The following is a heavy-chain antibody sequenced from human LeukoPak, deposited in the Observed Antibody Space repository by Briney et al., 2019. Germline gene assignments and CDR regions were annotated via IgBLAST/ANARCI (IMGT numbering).Heavy chain of an antibody. J-gene: IGHJ5*02. Sequence: GGSLRLSCVASGFTFSDYYMSWIRQAPGKGLEWVSYISGSGRTIYYADSVKGRFTISRDNAKNSLYLQMNSLRAEDTAVYYCARVTGGRYCSTTSCYMRGWFDPWGQGTLVTVSS. CDR3: ARVTGGRYCSTTSCYMRGWFDP. D-gene: IGHD2-2*02. V-gene: IGHV3-11*01. CDR1: GFTFSDYY. CDR2: ISGSGRTI.